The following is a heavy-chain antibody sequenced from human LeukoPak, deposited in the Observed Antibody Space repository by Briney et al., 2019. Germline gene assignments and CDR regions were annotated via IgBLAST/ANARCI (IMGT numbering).Heavy chain of an antibody. CDR2: VNRDGSET. V-gene: IGHV3-7*03. CDR1: GLTFSNYA. Sequence: PGGSLRLSCAASGLTFSNYAMSWVRQAPGRGPEWVANVNRDGSETYYLDSVKGRFTISKDNAKNSLYLQMNSLRAEDTALYHCARNNGMDVWGQGTTVIVSS. CDR3: ARNNGMDV. J-gene: IGHJ6*02.